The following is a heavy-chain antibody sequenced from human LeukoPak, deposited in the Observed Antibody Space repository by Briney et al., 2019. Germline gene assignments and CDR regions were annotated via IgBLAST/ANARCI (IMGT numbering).Heavy chain of an antibody. D-gene: IGHD3-10*01. CDR1: GYTFTGYY. V-gene: IGHV1-2*02. CDR3: ARIRGYYYYTDV. Sequence: ASVKVSCKASGYTFTGYYMHWVRQAPGQGLEWMGWINPNSGGTNYAQKFQGRVTMTRDTSISTAYMELSRLRSDDTAVYYCARIRGYYYYTDVWGKGTTVTVSS. J-gene: IGHJ6*03. CDR2: INPNSGGT.